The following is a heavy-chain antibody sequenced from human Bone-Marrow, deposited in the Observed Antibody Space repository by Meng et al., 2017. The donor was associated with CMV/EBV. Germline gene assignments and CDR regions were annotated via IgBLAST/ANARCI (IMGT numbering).Heavy chain of an antibody. V-gene: IGHV1-2*02. Sequence: ASVKVSCKASGYTFSAYYMHWVRQAPGQGLEWMGWINPDSGSTDYAQNFQGRVTMTRDTSISTAYMDLSRLRSDDTAVYYCARGSMVHGVPFPYYYYGMGVWGQGTTVTVSS. CDR1: GYTFSAYY. D-gene: IGHD3-10*01. CDR3: ARGSMVHGVPFPYYYYGMGV. J-gene: IGHJ6*02. CDR2: INPDSGST.